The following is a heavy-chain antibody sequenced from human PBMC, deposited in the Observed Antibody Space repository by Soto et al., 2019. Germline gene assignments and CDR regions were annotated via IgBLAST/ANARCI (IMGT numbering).Heavy chain of an antibody. Sequence: SETLSLTCTVSGGSISSYYWSWIRQPPGKGLEWIGSIYYSGSTNYTPSLKSRVTISADTSNNQFSLRLNSVTAADTAVYYCARQHYYDSSGYYSWNWGQGTLVTVSS. V-gene: IGHV4-59*08. CDR1: GGSISSYY. D-gene: IGHD3-22*01. CDR2: IYYSGST. J-gene: IGHJ4*02. CDR3: ARQHYYDSSGYYSWN.